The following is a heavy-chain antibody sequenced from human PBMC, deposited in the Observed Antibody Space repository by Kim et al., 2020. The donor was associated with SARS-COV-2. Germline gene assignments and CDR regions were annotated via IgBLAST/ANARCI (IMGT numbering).Heavy chain of an antibody. CDR3: ARDQYYGGSGKYYASCFDY. D-gene: IGHD3-22*01. V-gene: IGHV3-48*02. J-gene: IGHJ4*02. Sequence: KGRYTIHRKNAKNSLYLQMNSLRDEDTAVYYCARDQYYGGSGKYYASCFDYWGQGTLVTVSS.